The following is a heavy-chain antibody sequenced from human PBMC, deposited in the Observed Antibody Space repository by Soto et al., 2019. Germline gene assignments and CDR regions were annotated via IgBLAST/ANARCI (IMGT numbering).Heavy chain of an antibody. J-gene: IGHJ4*02. CDR1: VGSFSVYY. Sequence: SETLCITCVFYVGSFSVYYWSWIGQPPGKGLEWIGEINHSGSTNYNPSLKSRVTISVDTSRNQFSLKLSSVTAADTAVYYCARRINRGYSFFDYWGQGTMVTVSS. V-gene: IGHV4-34*01. CDR2: INHSGST. D-gene: IGHD1-1*01. CDR3: ARRINRGYSFFDY.